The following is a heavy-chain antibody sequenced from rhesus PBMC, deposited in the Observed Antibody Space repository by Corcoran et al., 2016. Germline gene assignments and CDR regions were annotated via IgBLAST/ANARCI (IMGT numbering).Heavy chain of an antibody. Sequence: QVRLQQWGEGQVRPSDTLSLTCAVYGASISGHYYWTWIRQSPGRGLEWIGDIVGDTGDTKYKPSLKNLVNISTETSKNQFALKLRSVSAADTVLYDCARGRDYWGRGTLVTVSS. D-gene: IGHD2-21*01. CDR1: GASISGHYY. CDR3: ARGRDY. CDR2: IVGDTGDT. J-gene: IGHJ4*01. V-gene: IGHV4-73*01.